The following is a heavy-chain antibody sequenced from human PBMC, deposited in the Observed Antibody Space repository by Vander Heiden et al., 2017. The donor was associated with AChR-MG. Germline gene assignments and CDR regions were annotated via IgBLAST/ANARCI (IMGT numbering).Heavy chain of an antibody. V-gene: IGHV4-4*02. CDR1: GGSIRSRHW. Sequence: QVQLQESGPGLVKPSGTLSLTCAVSGGSIRSRHWWPWVRQPHGKGVERVGQIFHDGSTNYNPSLQSRVTISVDKSKNQLSLKVTSVTAADTAVYYCARTRFLEWREIDYWGQGTLVTVSS. CDR3: ARTRFLEWREIDY. CDR2: IFHDGST. D-gene: IGHD3-3*01. J-gene: IGHJ4*02.